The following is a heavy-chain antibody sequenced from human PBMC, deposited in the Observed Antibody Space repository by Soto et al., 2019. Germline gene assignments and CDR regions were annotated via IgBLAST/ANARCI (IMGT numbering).Heavy chain of an antibody. CDR3: ARDPIPSYDYVWGSYRLLFDY. Sequence: EVQLVESGGGLVQPGGSLRLSCAASGFTFSSYSMNWVRQAPGKGLEWVSYISSSSSTIYYADSVKGRFTISRDNAKNSLTLXXNSLRDEDTAVYYCARDPIPSYDYVWGSYRLLFDYWGQGTLVTVSS. CDR1: GFTFSSYS. D-gene: IGHD3-16*02. J-gene: IGHJ4*02. CDR2: ISSSSSTI. V-gene: IGHV3-48*02.